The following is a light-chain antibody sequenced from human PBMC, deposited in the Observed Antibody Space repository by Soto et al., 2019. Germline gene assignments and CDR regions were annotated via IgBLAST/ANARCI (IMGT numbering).Light chain of an antibody. CDR3: CAFATSGTWV. CDR2: EGN. J-gene: IGLJ3*02. CDR1: SSDVGSYNL. Sequence: QSALTQPASVSGSPGQSITISCTGNSSDVGSYNLVSWYQQHPGKAPKLMISEGNKRPSGISNRFSGSKSGNTASLTISGLQAEDEADYYCCAFATSGTWVFGGGTKLTVL. V-gene: IGLV2-23*01.